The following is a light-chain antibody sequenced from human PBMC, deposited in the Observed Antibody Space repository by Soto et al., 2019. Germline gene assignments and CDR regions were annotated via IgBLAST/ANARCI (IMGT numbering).Light chain of an antibody. CDR1: QSVSSNY. Sequence: PGERATLSCKASQSVSSNYLAWYQQKPGQAPRLLIYGASSRATGIPDRFSGSGSVTDFTLTISRLESGDFAVYYCQQYGLSPYTFGQGTRLEIK. V-gene: IGKV3-20*01. CDR3: QQYGLSPYT. J-gene: IGKJ2*01. CDR2: GAS.